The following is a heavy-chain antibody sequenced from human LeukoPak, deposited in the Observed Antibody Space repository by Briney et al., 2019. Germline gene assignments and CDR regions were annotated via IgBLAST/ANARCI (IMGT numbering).Heavy chain of an antibody. J-gene: IGHJ4*02. Sequence: GGSLRLSCAASGFTFSSSAMRWVRQAPGKGLEWVSAISNNGGYTYCADSVQGRFTISRDNSKSTLCLQMDSVRAEDTAVYYCAKQLGYCSDGSCYFPYWGQGTLVTVSS. D-gene: IGHD2-15*01. CDR3: AKQLGYCSDGSCYFPY. CDR1: GFTFSSSA. CDR2: ISNNGGYT. V-gene: IGHV3-23*01.